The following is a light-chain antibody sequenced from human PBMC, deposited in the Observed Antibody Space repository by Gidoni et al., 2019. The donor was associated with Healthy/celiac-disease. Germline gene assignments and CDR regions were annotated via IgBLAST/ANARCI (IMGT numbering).Light chain of an antibody. CDR2: DAS. V-gene: IGKV3-11*01. J-gene: IGKJ5*01. Sequence: EIVLTQSPATLSLSPGERATLSCRASQSVSSYLAWYQQKPGKDPRLLIYDASNRATGIPARFSGSGSGTDFTLTISSLEPEDFAVYYCQQRSNWPLITFGQGTRLEIK. CDR1: QSVSSY. CDR3: QQRSNWPLIT.